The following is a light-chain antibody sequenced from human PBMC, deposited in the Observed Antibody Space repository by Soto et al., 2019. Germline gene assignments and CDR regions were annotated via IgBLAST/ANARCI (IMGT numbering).Light chain of an antibody. J-gene: IGLJ1*01. V-gene: IGLV1-40*01. CDR2: GNS. CDR3: QSYDSSLSGSV. CDR1: SSNIGAGYD. Sequence: QSVLTQPPSVSGARGQRVTISCTGSSSNIGAGYDVHWYQQLPGTAPKLLIYGNSNRPSGVPDRFSGSKSGTSASLAITGLQAEDEADYYCQSYDSSLSGSVLGTGTKLTVL.